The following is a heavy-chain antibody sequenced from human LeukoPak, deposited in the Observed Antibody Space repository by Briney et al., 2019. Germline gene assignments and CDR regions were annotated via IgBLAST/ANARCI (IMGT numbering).Heavy chain of an antibody. Sequence: KPSGTLSLTCAVSGGSISSGNWWSWVRQPPGKGLEWIGEIHHSGSTNYNPSLKSRVTISVDNSKNQFSLKVRSVTAADTAVYYCWYSGCKAGFDYWGQGTLVTVSP. CDR1: GGSISSGNW. J-gene: IGHJ4*02. V-gene: IGHV4-4*02. D-gene: IGHD1-26*01. CDR2: IHHSGST. CDR3: WYSGCKAGFDY.